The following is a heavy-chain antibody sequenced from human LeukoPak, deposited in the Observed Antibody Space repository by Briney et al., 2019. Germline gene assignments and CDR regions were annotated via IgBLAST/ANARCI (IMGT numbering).Heavy chain of an antibody. CDR3: ARDSPSSITIFGVVPPYYYYYMDV. CDR1: GGSISSGSYY. V-gene: IGHV4-61*02. D-gene: IGHD3-3*01. J-gene: IGHJ6*03. CDR2: IYTSGST. Sequence: SQTLSLTCTVSGGSISSGSYYWSWIRQPAGKGLEWIGRIYTSGSTNYNPSLKSRVTISVDTSKNQFSLKLSSVTAADTAVYYCARDSPSSITIFGVVPPYYYYYMDVWCKGTTVTVSS.